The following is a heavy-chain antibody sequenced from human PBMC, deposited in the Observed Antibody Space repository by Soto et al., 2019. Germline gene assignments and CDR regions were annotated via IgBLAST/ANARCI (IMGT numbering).Heavy chain of an antibody. J-gene: IGHJ4*02. Sequence: QVQLQQWGAGLLKPSETLSLTCAVYGGSFSGYYWSWIRQPPGKGLEWIGEINHSGSTNYNPSLKTRVTISGDTSKNQFSLKLSSVTAADTAVYYCARAPSYGAAAPSLDYWGQGTLVTVSS. CDR1: GGSFSGYY. D-gene: IGHD6-13*01. CDR3: ARAPSYGAAAPSLDY. V-gene: IGHV4-34*01. CDR2: INHSGST.